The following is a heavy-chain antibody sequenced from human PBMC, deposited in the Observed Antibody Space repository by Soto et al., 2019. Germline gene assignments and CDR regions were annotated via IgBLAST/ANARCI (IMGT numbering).Heavy chain of an antibody. CDR3: ARGSGYDYYYYGMDV. V-gene: IGHV1-69*10. CDR1: GGTFSSYA. D-gene: IGHD5-12*01. J-gene: IGHJ6*02. Sequence: ASVKVSCKASGGTFSSYAISWVRQAPGQGLEWMGGIIPILGIANYAQKFQGRVTITADKSTSTAYMELSSRRSEDTAVYYCARGSGYDYYYYGMDVWGQGTTVTVSS. CDR2: IIPILGIA.